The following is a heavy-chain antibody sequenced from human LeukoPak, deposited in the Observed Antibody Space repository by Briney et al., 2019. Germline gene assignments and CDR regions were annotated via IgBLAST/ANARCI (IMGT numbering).Heavy chain of an antibody. D-gene: IGHD3-10*01. J-gene: IGHJ6*03. CDR1: GGSFSGYY. V-gene: IGHV4-34*01. CDR2: INHSGST. Sequence: SETLSLTCAVYGGSFSGYYWSWIRQPPGKGLEWIGEINHSGSTNYNPSLKSRVTISVETSKNQFSLKLSSVTAADTAVYYCARGTRVLLWFGEMCMDVWGKGTTVTISS. CDR3: ARGTRVLLWFGEMCMDV.